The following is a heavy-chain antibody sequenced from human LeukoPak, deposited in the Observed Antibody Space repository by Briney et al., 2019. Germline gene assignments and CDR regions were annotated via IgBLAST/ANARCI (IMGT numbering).Heavy chain of an antibody. CDR1: GFTFSSYG. CDR3: ANDHAFKYSSGAFDI. Sequence: GGSLRLSCAASGFTFSSYGMHWVRQAPGMGLEWVAVIGYDGSKKYYADSVKGRFTISRENSMDTLHLQMSRLRVEATAVYYCANDHAFKYSSGAFDISGQGAKVTVSS. CDR2: IGYDGSKK. V-gene: IGHV3-33*06. J-gene: IGHJ3*02. D-gene: IGHD6-25*01.